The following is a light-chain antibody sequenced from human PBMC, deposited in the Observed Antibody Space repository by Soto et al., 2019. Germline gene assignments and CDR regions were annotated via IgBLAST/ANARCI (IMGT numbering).Light chain of an antibody. V-gene: IGKV1-5*03. CDR1: QSVRSW. Sequence: DIQMTQSPSTLSASVGDRVTITCRASQSVRSWLAWYQQKPGKAPKLLIYKASTLESGVPSRFSGSGSETEFTLTISSLQPDDFATYYCQQYNGYLRTFGGGTRVETK. CDR3: QQYNGYLRT. J-gene: IGKJ4*01. CDR2: KAS.